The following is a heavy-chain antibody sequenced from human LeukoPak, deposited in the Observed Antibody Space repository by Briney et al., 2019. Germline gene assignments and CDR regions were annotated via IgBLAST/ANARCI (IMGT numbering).Heavy chain of an antibody. CDR2: IYTSGST. D-gene: IGHD6-13*01. CDR1: GGSISSYY. Sequence: SETLSLTCTVSGGSISSYYWSWIRRPAGKGLEWIGLIYTSGSTNYNPSLKSRVTMSVDTSENQFSLRLNSVTAADSAVYFCASSRGPSSSWSFDSWGQGILVTVSS. J-gene: IGHJ4*02. V-gene: IGHV4-4*07. CDR3: ASSRGPSSSWSFDS.